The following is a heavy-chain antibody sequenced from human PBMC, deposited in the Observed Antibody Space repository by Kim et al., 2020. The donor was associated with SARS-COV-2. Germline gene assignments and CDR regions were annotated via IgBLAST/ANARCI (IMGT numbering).Heavy chain of an antibody. CDR1: GFTFHNHN. D-gene: IGHD1-26*01. CDR3: SIELKRGCVDVDY. Sequence: GGSLRLSCVGSGFTFHNHNIHWVRQAPGKGLLWVAAISLDGSNTLYTDSVKGRFATSRDNSKNTLYLQMRGLRAEDTAIYYCSIELKRGCVDVDYWGQRT. J-gene: IGHJ4*02. V-gene: IGHV3-33*05. CDR2: ISLDGSNT.